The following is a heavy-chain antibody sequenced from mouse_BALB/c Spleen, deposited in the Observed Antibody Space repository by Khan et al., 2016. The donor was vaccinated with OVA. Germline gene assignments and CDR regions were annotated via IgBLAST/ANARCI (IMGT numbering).Heavy chain of an antibody. D-gene: IGHD1-1*01. J-gene: IGHJ1*01. Sequence: EVELVESGSGLVKPSQTVSLTCTVTGISITSGNYRWSWIRQFPGNKLEWIGNIYYSGTVTYNPSLTRRTTITRDTSKNQFFLEMNSLTAEDTATYYCARDYGSLYWFFDVWGAGTTVTVSS. CDR3: ARDYGSLYWFFDV. V-gene: IGHV3-5*02. CDR2: IYYSGTV. CDR1: GISITSGNYR.